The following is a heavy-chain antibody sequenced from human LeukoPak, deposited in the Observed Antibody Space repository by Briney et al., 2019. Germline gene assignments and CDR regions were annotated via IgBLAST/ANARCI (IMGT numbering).Heavy chain of an antibody. CDR2: IYHSGST. V-gene: IGHV4-30-2*01. CDR3: AREGYCSGGSCDNWFDP. CDR1: GGSISSGGYS. Sequence: SETLSLTCAVSGGSISSGGYSWSWIRQPPGKGLEWIGYIYHSGSTYYNLSLKSRVTISVDRSKNQFSLNLSSVTAADTAVYYCAREGYCSGGSCDNWFDPWGQGTLVTVSS. D-gene: IGHD2-15*01. J-gene: IGHJ5*02.